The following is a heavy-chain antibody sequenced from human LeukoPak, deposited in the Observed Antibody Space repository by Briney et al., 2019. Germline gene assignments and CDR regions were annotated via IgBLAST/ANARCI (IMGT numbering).Heavy chain of an antibody. D-gene: IGHD6-19*01. CDR1: GGSISSYY. J-gene: IGHJ4*02. CDR3: ARGSSGWYFDY. CDR2: IYNSEST. Sequence: PSETLSLTCTVSGGSISSYYWSWIRQPPGKGLEWIGYIYNSESTNYNPSLKSRVTISGDTSRNQVSLKLRSVTAADTAVYYCARGSSGWYFDYWGQGTLVTVSS. V-gene: IGHV4-59*08.